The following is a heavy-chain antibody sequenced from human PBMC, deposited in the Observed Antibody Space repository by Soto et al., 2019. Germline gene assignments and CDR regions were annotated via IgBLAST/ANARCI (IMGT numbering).Heavy chain of an antibody. D-gene: IGHD4-4*01. CDR3: ARSRDGYSFYFYYGMDG. CDR1: GFTFTSYG. V-gene: IGHV3-30*03. CDR2: ILHDGSAE. Sequence: PWWSLRLSCAASGFTFTSYGMHWFRQAPGKGLEWMALILHDGSAEYYADSVKGRFTISRDNSKNTLYLQMNSLRAEDTAVYYCARSRDGYSFYFYYGMDGWGQGTTVTVSS. J-gene: IGHJ6*02.